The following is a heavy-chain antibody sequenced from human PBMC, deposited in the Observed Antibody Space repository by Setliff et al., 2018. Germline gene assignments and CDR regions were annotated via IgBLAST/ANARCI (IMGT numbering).Heavy chain of an antibody. D-gene: IGHD3-10*01. Sequence: SETLSLTCTVSGGSISSHYWSWIRQPPGKGLEWIGSIYYSGSTNYNPSLKSRVTISVDTSKNQFSLKLSSVTAADTAVYYCVRGRRAADADSGSYYNYFDPWGQGTLVTVSS. CDR2: IYYSGST. CDR3: VRGRRAADADSGSYYNYFDP. V-gene: IGHV4-59*11. J-gene: IGHJ4*02. CDR1: GGSISSHY.